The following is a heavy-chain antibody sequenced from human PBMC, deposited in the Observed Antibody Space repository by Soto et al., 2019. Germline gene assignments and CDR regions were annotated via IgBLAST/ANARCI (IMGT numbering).Heavy chain of an antibody. CDR3: AASIFSYGMDV. V-gene: IGHV5-51*01. Sequence: GESLKISCKGSGYTFTNYWIGWVRQMPGQGPEWMGIIYPGVSDTKYTPSFQGQVTISADKYITTTYRQWSSLKASDTVIYYCAASIFSYGMDVWGQAATVTVSS. CDR1: GYTFTNYW. J-gene: IGHJ6*02. CDR2: IYPGVSDT.